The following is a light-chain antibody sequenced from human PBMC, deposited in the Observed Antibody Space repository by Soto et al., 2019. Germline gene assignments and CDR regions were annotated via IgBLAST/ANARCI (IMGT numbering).Light chain of an antibody. CDR1: QSVSSNY. J-gene: IGKJ2*03. Sequence: EIVLTQSPGTLSLSLGERATLSCRASQSVSSNYLAWYQQNPGQAPRLLIYATSSRATGIPDRFSGSGSGTDFTLTISRLEPEDFAVYYCQQYGNSPRYSFGQGTKLEIK. CDR2: ATS. CDR3: QQYGNSPRYS. V-gene: IGKV3-20*01.